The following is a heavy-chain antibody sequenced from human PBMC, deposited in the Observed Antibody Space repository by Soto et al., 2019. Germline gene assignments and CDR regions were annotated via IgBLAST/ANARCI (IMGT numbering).Heavy chain of an antibody. CDR1: GGSISSGDYY. Sequence: TLSLTCTVSGGSISSGDYYWSWIRQPPGKGLEWIGYIYYGGSTYYNPSLKSRVTISVDTSKNQFSLKLSSVTAADTAVYYCARVAGYSINWFDPWGQGTLVTVSS. CDR3: ARVAGYSINWFDP. CDR2: IYYGGST. D-gene: IGHD4-4*01. J-gene: IGHJ5*02. V-gene: IGHV4-30-4*01.